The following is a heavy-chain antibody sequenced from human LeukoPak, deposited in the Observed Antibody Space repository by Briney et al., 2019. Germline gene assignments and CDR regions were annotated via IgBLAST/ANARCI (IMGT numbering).Heavy chain of an antibody. Sequence: ASVKVSCKASGYTFTSYGISWVRQAPGQGLEWMGWISAYNGNTNYAQKLQGRVTMTTDTSTSTAYMELSSLRSEDTAVYYCARDLWPSLAAMVKGNDAFDIWGQGTMVTVSS. V-gene: IGHV1-18*01. CDR3: ARDLWPSLAAMVKGNDAFDI. J-gene: IGHJ3*02. D-gene: IGHD5-18*01. CDR2: ISAYNGNT. CDR1: GYTFTSYG.